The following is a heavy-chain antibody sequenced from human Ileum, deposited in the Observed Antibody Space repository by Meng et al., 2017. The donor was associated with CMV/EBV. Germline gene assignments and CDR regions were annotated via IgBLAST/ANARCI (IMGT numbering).Heavy chain of an antibody. V-gene: IGHV4-38-2*02. CDR2: IYPSGST. J-gene: IGHJ6*02. CDR3: TSITMVRGVLRGLDV. D-gene: IGHD3-10*01. Sequence: GSLRLSCTVSGYSISSGYYWGWIRQPPGKGLEWMGSIYPSGSTYYNPSLKSRVTISVDTSKNQFSLKLSSVTAADTAVSYCTSITMVRGVLRGLDVWGQGTTVTVSS. CDR1: GYSISSGYY.